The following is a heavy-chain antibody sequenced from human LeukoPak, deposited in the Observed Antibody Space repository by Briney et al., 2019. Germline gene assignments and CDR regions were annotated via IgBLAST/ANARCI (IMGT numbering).Heavy chain of an antibody. D-gene: IGHD6-19*01. CDR2: TYYRSKWWYN. CDR1: GDSVSSNSAA. Sequence: SQTLSLTCAISGDSVSSNSAAWNWIRQSPSRGLEWLGRTYYRSKWWYNDYAVSVKSRITINPDTSKNQFSLQLNSVTPEDTAVYYRARDVGSGWSNYFDYWGQGTLVTVSS. CDR3: ARDVGSGWSNYFDY. V-gene: IGHV6-1*01. J-gene: IGHJ4*02.